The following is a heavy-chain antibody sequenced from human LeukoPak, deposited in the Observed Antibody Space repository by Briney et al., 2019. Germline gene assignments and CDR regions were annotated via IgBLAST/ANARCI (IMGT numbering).Heavy chain of an antibody. V-gene: IGHV3-11*04. J-gene: IGHJ4*02. CDR3: AKSGDYDSSGYCDY. Sequence: GGSLRLSCAASGFTFSDYYMSWIRQAPGKGLEWVSYISSSGSTIYYADSVKGRFTISRDNSKNTLYLQMNSLRAEDTAVYYCAKSGDYDSSGYCDYWGQGTLVTVSS. CDR2: ISSSGSTI. D-gene: IGHD3-22*01. CDR1: GFTFSDYY.